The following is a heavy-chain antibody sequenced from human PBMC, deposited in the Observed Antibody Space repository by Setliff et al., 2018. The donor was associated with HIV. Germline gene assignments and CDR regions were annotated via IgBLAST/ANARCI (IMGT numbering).Heavy chain of an antibody. Sequence: SVKVSCKASGGIFSRYGISWVRQAPGQGLEWMGGIIPIYGTANSAQKFQGRVTITADESTSTAYMELSTLRSEDTAVYFCARDGGYSGHQWFGDAFDIWGQGTMVTVSS. CDR1: GGIFSRYG. J-gene: IGHJ3*02. CDR3: ARDGGYSGHQWFGDAFDI. V-gene: IGHV1-69*13. CDR2: IIPIYGTA. D-gene: IGHD5-12*01.